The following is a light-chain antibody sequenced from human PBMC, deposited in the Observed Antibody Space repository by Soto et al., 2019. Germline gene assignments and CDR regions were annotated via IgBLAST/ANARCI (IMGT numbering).Light chain of an antibody. Sequence: VWRQSQATKSLSPGERATLSCRASQSVGTYLAWYQQKPGQAPRLLIYGASSRATGIPARFSGSGSGTDYTLTISSLEPEDFAVYYCQQRLIWPITFAQVTRLAIK. J-gene: IGKJ5*01. V-gene: IGKV3-11*01. CDR3: QQRLIWPIT. CDR1: QSVGTY. CDR2: GAS.